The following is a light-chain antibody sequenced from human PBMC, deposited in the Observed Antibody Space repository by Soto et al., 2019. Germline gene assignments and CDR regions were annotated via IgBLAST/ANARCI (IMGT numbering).Light chain of an antibody. CDR1: QSISSY. Sequence: DIQMTQSPSYLSASVGDRVTITCRASQSISSYLNWYQQKPGKASKLLIYAASSLQSGVPSRFSGSGSGTDFTLTISSLQPEDFATYYCQQSYSTPGTFGQGTKVEIK. CDR2: AAS. V-gene: IGKV1-39*01. CDR3: QQSYSTPGT. J-gene: IGKJ1*01.